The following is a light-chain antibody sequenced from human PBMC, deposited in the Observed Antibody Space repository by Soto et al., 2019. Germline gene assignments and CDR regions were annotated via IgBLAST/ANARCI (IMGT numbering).Light chain of an antibody. Sequence: QSVLTQPPSESGAPGRRVTISCTGSSSNIGAGYGVHWYQQLPGTAPKLLIYGNSNRPSGVPDRFSGSKSGTSASLAITGLQAEDEADYYCQSYDISLSVVFGGGTKLTVL. J-gene: IGLJ2*01. CDR2: GNS. CDR3: QSYDISLSVV. V-gene: IGLV1-40*01. CDR1: SSNIGAGYG.